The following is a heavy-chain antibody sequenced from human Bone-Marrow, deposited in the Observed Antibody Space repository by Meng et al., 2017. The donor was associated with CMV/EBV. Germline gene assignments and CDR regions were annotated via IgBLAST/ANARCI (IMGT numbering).Heavy chain of an antibody. V-gene: IGHV1-69*05. J-gene: IGHJ5*02. CDR1: GGTSSSYA. CDR2: IIPIFSTV. Sequence: SVKVSCKASGGTSSSYAISWVRQAPGQGLEWMGGIIPIFSTVTYAQKFQGRVTITTHESTSTAYMEVSSLRSEDTAVYYCASLRITIFGVVRFDPWGQGTLVTVSS. CDR3: ASLRITIFGVVRFDP. D-gene: IGHD3-3*01.